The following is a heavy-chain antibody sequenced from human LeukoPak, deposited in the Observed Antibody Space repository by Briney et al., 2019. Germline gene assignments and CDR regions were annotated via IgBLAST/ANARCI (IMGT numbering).Heavy chain of an antibody. CDR1: GGSFSGYY. J-gene: IGHJ3*02. D-gene: IGHD2-15*01. CDR2: INHSGST. Sequence: SETLSLTCAVYGGSFSGYYWSWIRQPPGKGLEWIGEINHSGSTNYNPSLKSRVTISVDTSKNQFSLKLSSVTAADTAVYHCVTPDCSGGSCYSGDAFDIWGQGTMVTVSS. V-gene: IGHV4-34*01. CDR3: VTPDCSGGSCYSGDAFDI.